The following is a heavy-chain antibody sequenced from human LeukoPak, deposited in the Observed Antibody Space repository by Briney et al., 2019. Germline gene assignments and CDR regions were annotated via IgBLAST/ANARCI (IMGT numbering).Heavy chain of an antibody. CDR1: GVTFNGDA. CDR2: IKSKTDGGTT. CDR3: AILGEVSVN. J-gene: IGHJ4*02. D-gene: IGHD4-17*01. Sequence: GSLRLSCVPSGVTFNGDAMTCVPQAPGKGVEWVGRIKSKTDGGTTAYAAPVKGRFTISRDDSKNTLYLQMNSPKTEDAAVYYCAILGEVSVNWGEGTLVSVSS. V-gene: IGHV3-15*01.